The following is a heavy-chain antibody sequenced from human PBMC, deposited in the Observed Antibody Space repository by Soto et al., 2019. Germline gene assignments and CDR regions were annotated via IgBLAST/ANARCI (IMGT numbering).Heavy chain of an antibody. D-gene: IGHD2-21*01. Sequence: QVQLVQSGAEVKKPGASVKVSCKASGYRFTSQTMHWVRQAPGQRLEWMGWIIAGSGNTKYSQNFQGRLTITRDTSANTVYMDLSSLRSEDTAVYYCARLRFCGGDNSYPLDIWGQGTMVSVSS. CDR1: GYRFTSQT. CDR2: IIAGSGNT. CDR3: ARLRFCGGDNSYPLDI. J-gene: IGHJ3*02. V-gene: IGHV1-3*01.